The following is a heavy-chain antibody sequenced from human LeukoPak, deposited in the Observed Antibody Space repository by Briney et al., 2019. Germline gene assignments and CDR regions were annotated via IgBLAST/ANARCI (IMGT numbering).Heavy chain of an antibody. CDR2: IYYSGST. J-gene: IGHJ3*02. CDR1: GGSISSYY. D-gene: IGHD3-22*01. CDR3: ARHFDYYDSSGYYFGAFDI. V-gene: IGHV4-59*08. Sequence: SETLSLTCTVPGGSISSYYWSWIRQPPGKGLEWIGYIYYSGSTNYNPSLKSRVTISVDTSKNQFSLKLSSVTAADTAVYYCARHFDYYDSSGYYFGAFDIWGQGTMVTVSS.